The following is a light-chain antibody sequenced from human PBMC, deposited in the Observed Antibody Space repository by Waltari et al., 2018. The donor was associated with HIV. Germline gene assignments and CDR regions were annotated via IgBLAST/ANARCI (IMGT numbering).Light chain of an antibody. J-gene: IGKJ4*01. CDR1: QRVGYF. V-gene: IGKV3-11*01. CDR2: AVS. Sequence: EIVLTQSPVTLSLSPGERADLSCRASQRVGYFLAWYQQKPGQAPRLLIYAVSKRAAGTPARFSGSGSKTNFTLTISALEPEDFVVYYCQQRINWPLTFGGGTRVEI. CDR3: QQRINWPLT.